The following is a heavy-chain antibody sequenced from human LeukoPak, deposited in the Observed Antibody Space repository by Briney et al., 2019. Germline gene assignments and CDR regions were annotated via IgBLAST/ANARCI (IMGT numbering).Heavy chain of an antibody. V-gene: IGHV3-23*01. Sequence: GGSLRLSCAASGFTFSSYGMSWVRQAPGKGLEWVSAISGSGGSTYYADSVKGRFTISRDNSKNTLYLQMNSLRAEDTAVYYCARSWYSSSWYVGIEYWGLGTLVTVSS. CDR1: GFTFSSYG. CDR3: ARSWYSSSWYVGIEY. CDR2: ISGSGGST. J-gene: IGHJ4*02. D-gene: IGHD6-19*01.